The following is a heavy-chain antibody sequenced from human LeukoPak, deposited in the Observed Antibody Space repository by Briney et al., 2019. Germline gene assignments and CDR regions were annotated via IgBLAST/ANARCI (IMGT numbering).Heavy chain of an antibody. Sequence: ASVKVSCKASGYTFTSYDINWVRQATGQGLEWMGWMNPNSGNTGYAQKFQGRVTTTRDMSTSTVYMELSSLRSEDTAVYYCARGTALGWYSNYYYMDVWGKGTTVTVSS. J-gene: IGHJ6*03. CDR1: GYTFTSYD. CDR3: ARGTALGWYSNYYYMDV. CDR2: MNPNSGNT. D-gene: IGHD6-19*01. V-gene: IGHV1-8*01.